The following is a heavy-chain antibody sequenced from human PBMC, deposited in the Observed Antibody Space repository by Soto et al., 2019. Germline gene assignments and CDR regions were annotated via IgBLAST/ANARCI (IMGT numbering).Heavy chain of an antibody. D-gene: IGHD3-22*01. CDR3: ARDRYYYDSSGYYSSNYYYGMDV. J-gene: IGHJ6*02. CDR2: ISDDGTTT. Sequence: QPWGSLRLSCVVSGFTFSMYWIHWVRQVPGQSPFWVSRISDDGTTTNYADSVRGRFTISRDNSKNTLYLQMNSLRAEDAAVYYCARDRYYYDSSGYYSSNYYYGMDVWGQGTTVTVSS. CDR1: GFTFSMYW. V-gene: IGHV3-74*01.